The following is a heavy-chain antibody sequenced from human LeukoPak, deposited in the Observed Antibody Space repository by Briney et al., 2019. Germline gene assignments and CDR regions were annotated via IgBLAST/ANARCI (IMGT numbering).Heavy chain of an antibody. V-gene: IGHV3-11*01. D-gene: IGHD2-2*01. CDR1: GFTFSDYY. CDR2: ITASGGTI. Sequence: GGSLRLPCAASGFTFSDYYMSWIRQAPGKGLEWVSYITASGGTIYYADSVKGRFTISRDNAKNSLYLQMNSLRAEDTAVYYCARGGGSTSAFDPWGQGTLVTVSS. CDR3: ARGGGSTSAFDP. J-gene: IGHJ5*02.